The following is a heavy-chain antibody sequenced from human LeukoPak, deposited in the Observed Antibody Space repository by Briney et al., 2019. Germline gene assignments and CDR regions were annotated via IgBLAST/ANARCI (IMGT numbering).Heavy chain of an antibody. CDR2: ISWNSGSI. CDR3: AKARRRYDILTGTDY. D-gene: IGHD3-9*01. V-gene: IGHV3-9*01. CDR1: GFTFDDYA. J-gene: IGHJ4*02. Sequence: GVSPRLSCAASGFTFDDYAMHWVRQAPGKGLEWVSGISWNSGSIGYADSVKGRFTISRDNAKNSLYLQMNSLRAEDTALYYCAKARRRYDILTGTDYWGQGTLVTVSS.